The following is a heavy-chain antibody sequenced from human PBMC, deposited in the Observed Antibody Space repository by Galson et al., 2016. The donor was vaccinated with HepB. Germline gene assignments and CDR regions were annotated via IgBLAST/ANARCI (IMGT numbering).Heavy chain of an antibody. CDR3: AHDSSFNRNAFDI. D-gene: IGHD6-6*01. J-gene: IGHJ3*02. CDR2: IDWEDDK. CDR1: GFSLNTSKMC. V-gene: IGHV2-70*12. Sequence: PALVKPTQTVTLTCTFSGFSLNTSKMCVSWIRQPPGKALEWLALIDWEDDKYYCTSLKTRLTISKDTSKNQVVLTMTNMDPVDTATYYCAHDSSFNRNAFDIWGQGTIVTVSS.